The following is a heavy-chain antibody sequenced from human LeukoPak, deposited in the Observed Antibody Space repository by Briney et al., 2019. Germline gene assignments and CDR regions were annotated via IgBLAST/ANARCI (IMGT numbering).Heavy chain of an antibody. D-gene: IGHD5-18*01. CDR1: GFTFDDYA. V-gene: IGHV3-9*01. CDR3: VKDIGASGYSYGGFDY. J-gene: IGHJ4*02. Sequence: GGSLRLSCAVSGFTFDDYAMPWVRQVPGKGLEWVSGLNWNGGRIDYADSVKGRFTISRDNARNSLYLKMNSLKLEDTASYYCVKDIGASGYSYGGFDYWGQGTQVTVSS. CDR2: LNWNGGRI.